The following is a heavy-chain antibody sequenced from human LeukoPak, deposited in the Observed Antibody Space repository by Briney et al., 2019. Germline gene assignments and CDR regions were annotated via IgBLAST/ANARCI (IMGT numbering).Heavy chain of an antibody. CDR2: IYYSGST. CDR1: GGSITSYY. J-gene: IGHJ4*02. CDR3: ARTTYYYDSSGYYPDYFDY. D-gene: IGHD3-22*01. V-gene: IGHV4-59*08. Sequence: SETLSLTCTVSGGSITSYYWSWIRQPPGKGLEWIGYIYYSGSTNYNPSLKSRVTISIETSKNQFSLKLSSVTAADTAVYYCARTTYYYDSSGYYPDYFDYWGQGTLVTVSS.